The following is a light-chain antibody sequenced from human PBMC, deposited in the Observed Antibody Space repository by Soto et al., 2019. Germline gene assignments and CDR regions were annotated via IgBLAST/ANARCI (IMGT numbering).Light chain of an antibody. CDR2: DAS. J-gene: IGKJ3*01. CDR1: QSVSSY. V-gene: IGKV3-11*01. Sequence: EIVLTQSPATLSLSPGERATLSCRASQSVSSYLAWYQQKPGQAPRLLIYDASNRATGIPARFSGSGSVTDFTLTISSLEPEVFAVYYCQPRSNWGFTFGPGTKVDIK. CDR3: QPRSNWGFT.